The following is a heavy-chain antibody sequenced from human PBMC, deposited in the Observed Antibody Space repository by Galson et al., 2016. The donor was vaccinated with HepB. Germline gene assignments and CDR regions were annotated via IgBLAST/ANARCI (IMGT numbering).Heavy chain of an antibody. V-gene: IGHV3-30*18. J-gene: IGHJ6*02. CDR1: GFTFSSYG. Sequence: SLRLSCAASGFTFSSYGMHWVRQAPGKGLEWVAVISYDGSNKYYADSVKGRFTISRDNSKNTLYLQMNSLRAEDTAVYYCAKDLRGYSYATLYYYYGMDVWGQWTTVTVSS. CDR3: AKDLRGYSYATLYYYYGMDV. CDR2: ISYDGSNK. D-gene: IGHD5-18*01.